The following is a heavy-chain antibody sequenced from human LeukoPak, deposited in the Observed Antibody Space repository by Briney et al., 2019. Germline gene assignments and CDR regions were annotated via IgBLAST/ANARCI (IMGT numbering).Heavy chain of an antibody. CDR2: VSGDGVRT. CDR3: AKEQDNRLLLSHFDY. J-gene: IGHJ4*02. V-gene: IGHV3-23*01. Sequence: GGSRRLSCTGSIFYNYAVNWVRQAPGKGLEWVSAVSGDGVRTFYADSVKGRFTISRDNSMNTVSLQMNSLRAGYTAVYYCAKEQDNRLLLSHFDYWGQGILVTVSS. CDR1: GSIFYNYA. D-gene: IGHD2-2*01.